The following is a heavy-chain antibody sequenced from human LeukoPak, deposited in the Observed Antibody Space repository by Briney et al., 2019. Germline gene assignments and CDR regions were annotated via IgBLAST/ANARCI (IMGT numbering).Heavy chain of an antibody. CDR1: GYTFTSYG. J-gene: IGHJ4*02. D-gene: IGHD3-22*01. Sequence: ASVKVSCKASGYTFTSYGISWVRQPPGQGVVGMGCISSYNGNTNYAQKLQGRVTMTTDTSTSTAYMELRSLRSDDTAVYYCARDGAPTYYYDSSGYYFTGDWGQGTLVTVSS. V-gene: IGHV1-18*01. CDR2: ISSYNGNT. CDR3: ARDGAPTYYYDSSGYYFTGD.